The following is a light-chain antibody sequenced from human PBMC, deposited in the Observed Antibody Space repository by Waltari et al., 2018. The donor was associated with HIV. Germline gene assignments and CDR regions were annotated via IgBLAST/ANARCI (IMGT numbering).Light chain of an antibody. CDR1: SSHIGHNA. J-gene: IGLJ1*01. CDR2: YDD. CDR3: AAWDYSLNGYV. V-gene: IGLV1-36*01. Sequence: VLTQPPSVSEAPRQRDTTSGSGSSSHIGHNAFTRQHHRPGKAPKLLIFYDDLLPSGCSDRVSGSKSGTSASLAISGLQSEDDADYYCAAWDYSLNGYVFGTGTKVTVL.